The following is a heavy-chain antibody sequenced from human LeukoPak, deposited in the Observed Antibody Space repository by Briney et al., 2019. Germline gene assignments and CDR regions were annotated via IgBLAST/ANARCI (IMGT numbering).Heavy chain of an antibody. Sequence: PSETLSLTCTVSGGSISSYYWSWIRQPPGKGLEWIGYIYYSGSTNYNPSLKSRVTISVDTSKNQFPLKLSSVTAADTAVYYCARSFRSGYYYYYYMDVWGKGTTVTVSS. J-gene: IGHJ6*03. CDR3: ARSFRSGYYYYYYMDV. D-gene: IGHD1-26*01. CDR2: IYYSGST. CDR1: GGSISSYY. V-gene: IGHV4-59*08.